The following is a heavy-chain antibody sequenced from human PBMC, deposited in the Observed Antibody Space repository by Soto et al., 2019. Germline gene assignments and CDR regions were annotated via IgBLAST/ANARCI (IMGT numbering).Heavy chain of an antibody. D-gene: IGHD5-18*01. CDR1: GGSFSGYY. V-gene: IGHV4-34*01. J-gene: IGHJ1*01. CDR3: ARGYSYLEYFQH. CDR2: INHSGST. Sequence: PSETLSLTCAVYGGSFSGYYWSWIRQPPGKGLEWIGEINHSGSTNYNPSLKSRVTISVDTSKNQFSLKLSSVTAADTAVYYCARGYSYLEYFQHWGQGTLVTVSS.